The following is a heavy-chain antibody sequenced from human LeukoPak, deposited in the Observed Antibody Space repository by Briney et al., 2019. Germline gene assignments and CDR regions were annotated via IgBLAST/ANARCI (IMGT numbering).Heavy chain of an antibody. CDR2: ISAYNGNT. V-gene: IGHV1-18*01. J-gene: IGHJ4*02. CDR3: ARGGSNWNYQYYFDY. D-gene: IGHD1-7*01. Sequence: REASVKVSCKASGGTFSSYAISWVRQAPGQGLEWMGWISAYNGNTNYAQKLQGRVTMTIDTSTTTAYMELRGLRSDDTAVYYCARGGSNWNYQYYFDYWGQGTLVTVSS. CDR1: GGTFSSYA.